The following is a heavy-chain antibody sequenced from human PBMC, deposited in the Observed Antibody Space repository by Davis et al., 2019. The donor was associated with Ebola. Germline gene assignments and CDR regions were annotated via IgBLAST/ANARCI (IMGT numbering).Heavy chain of an antibody. D-gene: IGHD6-13*01. Sequence: SETLSLTCAVYGGSFSGYYWSWIRQPLGKGLEWIGEINHSGSTNYNPSLKSRVTISVDTSKNQFSLKLSSVTAADTAVYYCARGVGIAAAGTWGYYYYGMDVWGQGTTVTVSS. V-gene: IGHV4-34*01. CDR1: GGSFSGYY. J-gene: IGHJ6*02. CDR3: ARGVGIAAAGTWGYYYYGMDV. CDR2: INHSGST.